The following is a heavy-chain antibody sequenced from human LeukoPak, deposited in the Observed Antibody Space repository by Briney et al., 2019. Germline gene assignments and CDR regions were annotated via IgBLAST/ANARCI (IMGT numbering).Heavy chain of an antibody. J-gene: IGHJ3*02. CDR3: AKRGVRGILDAFDI. Sequence: GGSLGLSCAASGFTFNSYALSWVRQAPGRGLEWVSGISGSGSITNYADSVKGRFIISRDNSKNTLYLQVNSLRADDTAVYYCAKRGVRGILDAFDIWGQGTMVTVSS. CDR1: GFTFNSYA. CDR2: ISGSGSIT. D-gene: IGHD3-10*01. V-gene: IGHV3-23*01.